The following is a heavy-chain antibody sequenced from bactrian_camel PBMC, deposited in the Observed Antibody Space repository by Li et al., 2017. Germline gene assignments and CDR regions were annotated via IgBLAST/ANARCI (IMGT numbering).Heavy chain of an antibody. J-gene: IGHJ4*01. D-gene: IGHD2*01. CDR1: TYTYCNYD. CDR3: ATDALIRYSGGYYYTERSANY. CDR2: IHSDGST. Sequence: EVQLVESGGGLVQPGGSLRLSCAASTYTYCNYDMSRYRQAPGKEREFVSTIHSDGSTFYADSVKGRFTISQDNAKNTLYLQMNSLKSEDTALYYCATDALIRYSGGYYYTERSANYWGQGTQVTVS. V-gene: IGHV3S67*01.